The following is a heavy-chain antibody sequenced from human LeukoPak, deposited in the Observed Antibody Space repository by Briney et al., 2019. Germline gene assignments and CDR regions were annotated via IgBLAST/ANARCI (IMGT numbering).Heavy chain of an antibody. CDR1: GFTFSSYE. V-gene: IGHV3-48*03. Sequence: GGSLRLSCAASGFTFSSYEMNWVRQAPGKGLEWVSYISSSGSTIYYADSVKGRFTISRDNAKNSLYLQMNSLRAEDTAVYYCATYCSSTSCYYGMDVWAKGPRSPSP. CDR2: ISSSGSTI. J-gene: IGHJ6*02. D-gene: IGHD2-2*01. CDR3: ATYCSSTSCYYGMDV.